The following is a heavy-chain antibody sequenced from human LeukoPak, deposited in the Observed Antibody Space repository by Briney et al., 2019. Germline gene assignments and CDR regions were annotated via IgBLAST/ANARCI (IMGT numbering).Heavy chain of an antibody. CDR3: ARGPYDSSGYYPD. CDR1: GFTFSSYA. V-gene: IGHV3-30-3*01. J-gene: IGHJ4*02. D-gene: IGHD3-22*01. Sequence: GGSLRLSRAASGFTFSSYAMHWVRQAPGKGLEWVAVISYDGSYKYYADSVKGRFTISRDNSKNTLYLQMNSLRAEDTAVYYCARGPYDSSGYYPDWGQGTLVTVSS. CDR2: ISYDGSYK.